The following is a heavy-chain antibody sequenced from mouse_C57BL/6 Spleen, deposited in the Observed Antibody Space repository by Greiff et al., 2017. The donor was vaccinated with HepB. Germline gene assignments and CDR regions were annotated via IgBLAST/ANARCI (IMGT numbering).Heavy chain of an antibody. CDR1: EYEFPSHD. D-gene: IGHD2-2*01. V-gene: IGHV5-2*01. CDR3: ARRGIYYGYDGWYFDV. CDR2: INSDGGST. J-gene: IGHJ1*03. Sequence: EVKVVESGGGLVQPGESLKLSCESNEYEFPSHDMSWVRKTPEKRLELVAAINSDGGSTYYPDTMERRFIISRDNTKKTLYLQMSSLRSEDTALYYCARRGIYYGYDGWYFDVWGTGTTVTVSS.